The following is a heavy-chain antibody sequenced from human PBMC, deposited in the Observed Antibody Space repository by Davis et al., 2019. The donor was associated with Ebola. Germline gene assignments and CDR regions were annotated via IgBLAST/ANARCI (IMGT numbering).Heavy chain of an antibody. Sequence: GGSLRLSCAAYGFTFSSYGMHWVRQAPGKGLEWVAVISYDGSNKYYADSVKGRFTISRDNSKNTLYLQMNSLRAEDTAVYYCARAGELRPYFDYWGQGTLVTVSS. J-gene: IGHJ4*02. CDR3: ARAGELRPYFDY. V-gene: IGHV3-30*03. CDR1: GFTFSSYG. D-gene: IGHD1-26*01. CDR2: ISYDGSNK.